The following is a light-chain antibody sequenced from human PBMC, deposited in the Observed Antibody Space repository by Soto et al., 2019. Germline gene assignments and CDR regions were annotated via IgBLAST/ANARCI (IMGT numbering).Light chain of an antibody. CDR1: SSDVGGYNY. V-gene: IGLV2-14*01. CDR3: SSNTSSSTLV. CDR2: DVS. J-gene: IGLJ1*01. Sequence: QSALTQPASVSGSPGQSITISCTGTSSDVGGYNYVSWYQQHPGKAPKLMIYDVSNRPSGVSNRFSGSKSGNTASLTISGLQAEDDADYYCSSNTSSSTLVFGTGTKVTVL.